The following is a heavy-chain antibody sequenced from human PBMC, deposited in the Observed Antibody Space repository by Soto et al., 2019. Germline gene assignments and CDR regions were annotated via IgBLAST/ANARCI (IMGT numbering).Heavy chain of an antibody. J-gene: IGHJ3*02. CDR1: GFTFSSYA. D-gene: IGHD2-8*01. CDR2: ISGSGGST. CDR3: AKFGSLMVYAAHDAFDI. Sequence: GGSLRLSCAASGFTFSSYAMSWVRQAPGKGLELVSAISGSGGSTYYADSVKGRFTISRDNSKNTLYLQMNSLRAEDTAVYYCAKFGSLMVYAAHDAFDIWGQGTMVTVSS. V-gene: IGHV3-23*01.